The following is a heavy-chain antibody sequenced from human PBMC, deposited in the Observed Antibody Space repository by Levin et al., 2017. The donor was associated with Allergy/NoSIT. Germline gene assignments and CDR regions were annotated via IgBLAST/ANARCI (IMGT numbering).Heavy chain of an antibody. D-gene: IGHD1-20*01. V-gene: IGHV3-30*04. CDR3: ARDLNNWNFGY. Sequence: GESLKISCAASGFTFSSYAMHWVRQAPGKGLEWVAVISYDGSNKYYADSVKGRFTISRDNSKNTLYLQMNSLRAEDTAVYYCARDLNNWNFGYWGQGTLVTVSS. J-gene: IGHJ4*02. CDR1: GFTFSSYA. CDR2: ISYDGSNK.